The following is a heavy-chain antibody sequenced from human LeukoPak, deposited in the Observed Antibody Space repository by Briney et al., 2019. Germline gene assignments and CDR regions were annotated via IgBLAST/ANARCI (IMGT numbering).Heavy chain of an antibody. D-gene: IGHD6-19*01. J-gene: IGHJ5*02. CDR1: GGSFSGYY. Sequence: KPSETLSLTCAVYGGSFSGYYWSWIRQPPGKGLEWIGEINHSGSTNYNPSLKSRVTISVDTSKNQFSLKLSSVTAADTAVYYCARFVEPGYSSGWYSGEGTNWFDPWGQGTLVTVSS. V-gene: IGHV4-34*01. CDR2: INHSGST. CDR3: ARFVEPGYSSGWYSGEGTNWFDP.